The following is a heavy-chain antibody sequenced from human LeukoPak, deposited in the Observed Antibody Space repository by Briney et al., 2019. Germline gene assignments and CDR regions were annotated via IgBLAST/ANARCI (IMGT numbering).Heavy chain of an antibody. J-gene: IGHJ4*02. V-gene: IGHV1-69*02. CDR2: IIPVLGIT. CDR3: ARGPPPTYYYDSSGNSFDY. Sequence: SVKVSCKASGGTFSNYTFSWVRQAPGQGLEWMGRIIPVLGITDYAQRFQGRVTITADKYTNTAYMELSSLRSEGTAVYYCARGPPPTYYYDSSGNSFDYWGQGTLVTVSS. D-gene: IGHD3-22*01. CDR1: GGTFSNYT.